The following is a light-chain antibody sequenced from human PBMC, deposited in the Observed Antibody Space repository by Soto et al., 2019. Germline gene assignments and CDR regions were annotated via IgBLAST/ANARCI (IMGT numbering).Light chain of an antibody. J-gene: IGKJ1*01. Sequence: EIVLTQSPATLSVSPGERATLSCKSSQSVSRNLAWYQQKPGQAPRLLIYGASTRATGIPARFSGSGSGTELTLTISSLQSEDFAVYYCQQYNNWPPWTFGQGTKVDIK. V-gene: IGKV3-15*01. CDR3: QQYNNWPPWT. CDR1: QSVSRN. CDR2: GAS.